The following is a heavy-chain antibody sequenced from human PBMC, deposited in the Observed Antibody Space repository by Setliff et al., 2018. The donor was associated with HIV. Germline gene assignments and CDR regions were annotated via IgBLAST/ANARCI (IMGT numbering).Heavy chain of an antibody. D-gene: IGHD3-10*01. CDR1: GDTFSTFA. V-gene: IGHV1-69*13. CDR2: IIPKSNTP. CDR3: ARGSPIVWFGEFLYPEIDY. J-gene: IGHJ4*02. Sequence: ASVKVSCKASGDTFSTFAIIWVRQAPGQGLEWMGGIIPKSNTPDYAQIFKGRLTITADESTSTAHMELVGLTSEDTAVYYCARGSPIVWFGEFLYPEIDYWGQGTLVTVSS.